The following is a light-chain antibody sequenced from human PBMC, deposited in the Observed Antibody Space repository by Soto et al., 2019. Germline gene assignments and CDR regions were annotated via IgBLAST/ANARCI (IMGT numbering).Light chain of an antibody. CDR1: QSVSSY. J-gene: IGKJ2*01. CDR2: DAY. V-gene: IGKV3-11*01. CDR3: QQHRNLPT. Sequence: ESVLTQSPATLSLSPGERATLSCRASQSVSSYLAWYQQKPGQAPRLLIYDAYNRATGIPARFSGSGSGTDFTLTISSLETEDFAVYYNQQHRNLPTFGQGTKLEIK.